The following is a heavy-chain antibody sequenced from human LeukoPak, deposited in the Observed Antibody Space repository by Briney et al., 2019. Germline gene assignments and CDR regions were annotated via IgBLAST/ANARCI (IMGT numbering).Heavy chain of an antibody. J-gene: IGHJ4*02. V-gene: IGHV4-39*01. CDR1: GGSISSSSYY. CDR3: ARIISVFGGVIV. Sequence: TLETLPLTCTVSGGSISSSSYYWGWIRQPPGKGLEWIGSIYHSGSTYYNPSLKSRVTISVDTSKNQFSLKLSSVTAADTAVCYCARIISVFGGVIVWGQGTLVTVSS. D-gene: IGHD3-16*02. CDR2: IYHSGST.